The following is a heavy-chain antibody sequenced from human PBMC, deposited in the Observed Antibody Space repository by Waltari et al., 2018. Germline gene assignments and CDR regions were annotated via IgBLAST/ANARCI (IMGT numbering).Heavy chain of an antibody. V-gene: IGHV3-7*03. CDR1: GFTLSSSW. D-gene: IGHD3-10*01. CDR2: RNQDGREK. J-gene: IGHJ4*02. Sequence: EVQLVESGGGLVQAGGSLRLSCAASGFTLSSSWINWVRQAPGKGLEWVASRNQDGREKYYVDSVKGRFTISRDNAKNSLYLQMNSLRVEDTAVYYCARDSGYVQFDYWGQGTLVTVSS. CDR3: ARDSGYVQFDY.